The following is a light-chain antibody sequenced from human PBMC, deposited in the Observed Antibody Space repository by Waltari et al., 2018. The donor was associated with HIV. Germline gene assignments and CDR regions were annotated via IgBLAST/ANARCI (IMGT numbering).Light chain of an antibody. Sequence: QLVLPQSPSASASLGASVRLTCTLSSGHSYYAIALHQQQPGKGPRYLMNLNNDGSHTKGDGIPERFSGSSSGAERYLTISSLQSEDEADYYCQTWGTGIHVVFGGGTKLSVL. CDR2: LNNDGSH. V-gene: IGLV4-69*01. CDR3: QTWGTGIHVV. CDR1: SGHSYYA. J-gene: IGLJ2*01.